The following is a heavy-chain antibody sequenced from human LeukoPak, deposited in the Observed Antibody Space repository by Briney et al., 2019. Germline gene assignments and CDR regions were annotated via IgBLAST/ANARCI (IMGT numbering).Heavy chain of an antibody. CDR3: ARLVGATNYYYGMDV. J-gene: IGHJ6*02. D-gene: IGHD1-26*01. Sequence: SETLSLTCTVSGGSISSYYWSWIRQPPGKGLEWIGYIYYSGSIKYNPSLKSRVTISLDTSKNQFSLKLSSETAADTAVYCCARLVGATNYYYGMDVWGQGTTVTVSS. V-gene: IGHV4-59*08. CDR2: IYYSGSI. CDR1: GGSISSYY.